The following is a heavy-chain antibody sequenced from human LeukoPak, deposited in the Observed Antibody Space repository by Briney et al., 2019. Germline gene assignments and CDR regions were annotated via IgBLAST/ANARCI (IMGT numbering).Heavy chain of an antibody. CDR1: GFTFSSYS. J-gene: IGHJ4*02. CDR2: VSNSGDYI. V-gene: IGHV3-21*06. D-gene: IGHD2-8*01. CDR3: ARALIGYYFDY. Sequence: KPGGSLRLSCAASGFTFSSYSMNWVRQAPGEGLEWVSSVSNSGDYIHYADSVKGRFTISRDNSKNSLYLQMNSLRAEDTAVYYCARALIGYYFDYWDQGTLVTVSS.